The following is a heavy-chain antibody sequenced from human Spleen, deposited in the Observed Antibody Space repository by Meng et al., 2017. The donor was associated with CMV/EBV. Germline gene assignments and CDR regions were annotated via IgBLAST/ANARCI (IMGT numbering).Heavy chain of an antibody. J-gene: IGHJ6*02. D-gene: IGHD3-16*01. Sequence: GSLRLSCTVSGGSVSGNSYYWSWIRQPPGKGLEWIGYIYYSGSTNYSPSLMSRLTISVDTSKNQFSLKLRSVTAADTAVYYCARDIGGDGMDVWGQGTTVTVSS. CDR2: IYYSGST. CDR3: ARDIGGDGMDV. V-gene: IGHV4-61*01. CDR1: GGSVSGNSYY.